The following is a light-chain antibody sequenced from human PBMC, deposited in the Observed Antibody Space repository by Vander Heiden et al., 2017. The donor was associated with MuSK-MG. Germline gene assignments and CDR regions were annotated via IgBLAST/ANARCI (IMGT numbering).Light chain of an antibody. V-gene: IGKV3-20*01. CDR2: EAS. J-gene: IGKJ5*01. CDR3: QQYDSSRIT. Sequence: EIVLTQSPGTLSLSPGETATLSCRASQSVSGSSLAWYQQKPGQAPRIVVFEASNRATGIPDRFSDSGSGTDFTLTIDRVEPEDFAVYCCQQYDSSRITFGQGTQLEIK. CDR1: QSVSGSS.